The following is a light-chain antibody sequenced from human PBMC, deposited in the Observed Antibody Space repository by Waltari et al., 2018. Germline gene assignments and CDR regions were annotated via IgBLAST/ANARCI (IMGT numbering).Light chain of an antibody. CDR1: QSVSSY. J-gene: IGKJ1*01. CDR2: GVS. V-gene: IGKV3-20*01. Sequence: EIVLTQSPGTLSLSPGERATLSCRASQSVSSYLGWYQQKPGQDPRLLIYGVSSRATGIPDRFSGSGSGTDFTLTISRLEPEDFAVYYCHQYDRAPLTFGQGTKVEIK. CDR3: HQYDRAPLT.